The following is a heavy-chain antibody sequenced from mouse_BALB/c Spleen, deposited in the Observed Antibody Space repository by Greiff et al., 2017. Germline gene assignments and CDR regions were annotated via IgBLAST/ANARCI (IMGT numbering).Heavy chain of an antibody. D-gene: IGHD2-4*01. J-gene: IGHJ2*01. CDR2: IDPANGNT. CDR1: GFNFKDTY. V-gene: IGHV14-3*02. CDR3: AIYYDYES. Sequence: VQLQQSGAELVKPGASVKLSCTASGFNFKDTYMHWVKQRPEQGLEWIGRIDPANGNTNYDPKFKGKATIPADTSSNTAYLQLSSLTSEDAAVYYCAIYYDYESWGQGTTLTVSS.